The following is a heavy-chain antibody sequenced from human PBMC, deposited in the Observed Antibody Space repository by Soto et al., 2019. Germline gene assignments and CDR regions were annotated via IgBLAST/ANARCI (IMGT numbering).Heavy chain of an antibody. CDR2: IYYSGST. V-gene: IGHV4-39*01. CDR3: ASELGYCSSTSCGWEADY. Sequence: QLQLQESGPGLVKPSETLSLTCTVSGGPISSSSYYWGWIRQPPGKGLEWIGSIYYSGSTYYNPSLKSRVTISVDTSKNQFSLKLSSVTAADTAVYYCASELGYCSSTSCGWEADYWGQGTLVTVSS. D-gene: IGHD2-2*01. J-gene: IGHJ4*02. CDR1: GGPISSSSYY.